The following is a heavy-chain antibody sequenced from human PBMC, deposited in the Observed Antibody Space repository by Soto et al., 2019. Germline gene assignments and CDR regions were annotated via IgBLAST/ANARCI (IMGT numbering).Heavy chain of an antibody. D-gene: IGHD2-2*01. CDR2: IRSKAYGGTT. V-gene: IGHV3-49*03. CDR1: GFTFGDYA. J-gene: IGHJ3*02. Sequence: GGSLRLSCTASGFTFGDYAMSWFRQAPGKGLEWVGFIRSKAYGGTTEYAASVKGRFTISRDDSKSIAYLQMNSLKTEDTAVYYCTTIVVVPAAIFSYDILTGYSAMDAFDIWGQGTMVTVSS. CDR3: TTIVVVPAAIFSYDILTGYSAMDAFDI.